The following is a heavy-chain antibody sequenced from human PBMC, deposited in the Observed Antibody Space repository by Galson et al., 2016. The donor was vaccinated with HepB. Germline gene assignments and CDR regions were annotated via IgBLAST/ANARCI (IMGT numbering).Heavy chain of an antibody. D-gene: IGHD2-2*01. CDR1: GYPFVSYG. V-gene: IGHV1-18*01. CDR3: SKDNGLIRPVAMGHYFES. CDR2: IGTASGNT. J-gene: IGHJ4*02. Sequence: SVKVSCKASGYPFVSYGISWLRQAPGQGLEWMGWIGTASGNTNYAPKFQGRVTLTTETSTNTAYMELRSLNSDDSAVYFCSKDNGLIRPVAMGHYFESWGQGTLVTVSS.